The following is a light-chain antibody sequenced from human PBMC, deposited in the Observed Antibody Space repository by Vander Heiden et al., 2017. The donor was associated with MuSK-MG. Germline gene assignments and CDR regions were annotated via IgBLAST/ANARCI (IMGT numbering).Light chain of an antibody. CDR3: QQYDNLPLT. CDR1: QDISNY. CDR2: DAS. J-gene: IGKJ4*01. Sequence: DIQMTQSPSPLSASVGDRVTITCQASQDISNYLNWYQQKPGKAPKLLIYDASNLETGVPSRFSGSGSGTDFTFTISSLQPEDIATYYCQQYDNLPLTFGAGTKVEIK. V-gene: IGKV1-33*01.